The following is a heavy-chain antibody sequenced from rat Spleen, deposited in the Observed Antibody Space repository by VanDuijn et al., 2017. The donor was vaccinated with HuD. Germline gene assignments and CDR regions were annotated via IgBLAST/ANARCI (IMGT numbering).Heavy chain of an antibody. CDR1: GFPFSNYD. Sequence: EVQLVESGGGLVQPGRSMKLSCAASGFPFSNYDMAWVRQAPKAGLEWVASITNTGGTTYYGDSVKGRFTISRDSAKSTLYLQMDSLGSEDTATYYCARLMMVLSITGVMDAWGQGASVTVSS. D-gene: IGHD1-12*02. CDR2: ITNTGGTT. J-gene: IGHJ4*01. V-gene: IGHV5-25*01. CDR3: ARLMMVLSITGVMDA.